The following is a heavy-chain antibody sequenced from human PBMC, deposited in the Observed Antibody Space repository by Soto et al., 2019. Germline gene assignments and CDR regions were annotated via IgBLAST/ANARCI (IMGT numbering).Heavy chain of an antibody. CDR1: GGSISSYY. D-gene: IGHD2-2*01. V-gene: IGHV4-59*01. CDR3: ARDSSLYCSSTSCYGGGYYYYMDV. Sequence: PSETLSLTCTVSGGSISSYYWSWIRQPPGKGLEWIGYIYYSGSTSYNPSLKSRVTISVDTSKNQFSLKLSSVTAADTAVYYCARDSSLYCSSTSCYGGGYYYYMDVWGKGTTVTVSS. CDR2: IYYSGST. J-gene: IGHJ6*03.